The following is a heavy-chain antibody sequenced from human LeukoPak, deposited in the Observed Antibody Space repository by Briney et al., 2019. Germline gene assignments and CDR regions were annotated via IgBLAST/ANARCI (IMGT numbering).Heavy chain of an antibody. J-gene: IGHJ4*02. CDR3: AKGISADGYNFERGADY. V-gene: IGHV3-74*01. CDR1: GFTFSSYW. Sequence: GRSLRLSCAASGFTFSSYWMHWVRQAPGKGLVWVSRINSDGSSTSCADSVKGRFTISRDNAKNTLFLQMNSLRVEDTAVYYCAKGISADGYNFERGADYWGQGTQVTVSS. D-gene: IGHD5-24*01. CDR2: INSDGSST.